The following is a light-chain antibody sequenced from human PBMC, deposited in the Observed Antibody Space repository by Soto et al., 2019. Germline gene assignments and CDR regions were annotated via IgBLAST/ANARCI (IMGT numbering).Light chain of an antibody. CDR1: QGISSS. CDR3: QQLNNYPLT. Sequence: DIQLTQSPTFLSASVGARVTITCRASQGISSSLAWYQQKPGKAPKILIYAASTLQSGVPSRFSGSGSGTEFTLTISSLQPEDVGTYYCQQLNNYPLTFGGGTKVEIK. CDR2: AAS. J-gene: IGKJ4*01. V-gene: IGKV1-9*01.